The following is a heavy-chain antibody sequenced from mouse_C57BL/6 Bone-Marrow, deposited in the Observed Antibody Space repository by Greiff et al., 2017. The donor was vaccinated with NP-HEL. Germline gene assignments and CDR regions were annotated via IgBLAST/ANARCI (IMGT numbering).Heavy chain of an antibody. Sequence: QVQLQQSGAELVRPGASVKLSCKASGYTFTDYYINWVKQRPGQGLEWIARIYPGSGNTYYNEKFKGKATLTAEKSSSTAYMQLSSLTSEVSAVYFGARGGLYYGSSEDDWGKGTTLTVSA. CDR1: GYTFTDYY. CDR3: ARGGLYYGSSEDD. CDR2: IYPGSGNT. J-gene: IGHJ2*01. D-gene: IGHD1-1*01. V-gene: IGHV1-76*01.